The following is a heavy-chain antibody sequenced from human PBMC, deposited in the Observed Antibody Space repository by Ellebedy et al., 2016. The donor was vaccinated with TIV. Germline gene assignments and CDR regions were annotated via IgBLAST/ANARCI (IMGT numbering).Heavy chain of an antibody. D-gene: IGHD2-15*01. J-gene: IGHJ3*02. V-gene: IGHV1-18*01. CDR2: ISTYSGNT. Sequence: AASVKVSCKTSGYTFSRHGLNWVRQAPGQGLEWMGWISTYSGNTKYAQKFQGRVTMTTDTSTGTAYMELRSLKSDDTAVYYCAREADSDALDIWGQGTMVIVSS. CDR3: AREADSDALDI. CDR1: GYTFSRHG.